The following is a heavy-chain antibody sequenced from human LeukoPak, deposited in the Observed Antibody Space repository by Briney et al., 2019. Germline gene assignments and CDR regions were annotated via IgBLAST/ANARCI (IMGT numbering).Heavy chain of an antibody. V-gene: IGHV4-34*01. CDR3: AKDDNWLQFES. CDR1: GGSFSGYY. J-gene: IGHJ5*01. Sequence: PSETLSLTCAVYGGSFSGYYWSWIRQPPGKGLEWIGSIYHSGSTYYNPSLKSRVTISVDTSKNQFSLKLGSVTAADTAVYYCAKDDNWLQFESWGQGTLVTVSS. D-gene: IGHD5-24*01. CDR2: IYHSGST.